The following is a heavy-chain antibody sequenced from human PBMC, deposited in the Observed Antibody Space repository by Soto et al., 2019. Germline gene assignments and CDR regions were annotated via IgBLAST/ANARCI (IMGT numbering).Heavy chain of an antibody. Sequence: EVHLVESGGGLVKPGGSLRLSCAVSGFTFSSCTMNWVRQAPGKGLEWVSSISPSTSHIYYADSVKGRFTISRDNAKNSLFLQMNSLRAEDTAVYYCSGCSGGACHQNYGMDVWGQGTMVTTSS. V-gene: IGHV3-21*01. D-gene: IGHD2-15*01. J-gene: IGHJ6*02. CDR3: SGCSGGACHQNYGMDV. CDR1: GFTFSSCT. CDR2: ISPSTSHI.